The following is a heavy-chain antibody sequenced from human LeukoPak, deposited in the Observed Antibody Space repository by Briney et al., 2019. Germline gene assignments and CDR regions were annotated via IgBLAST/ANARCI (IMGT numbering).Heavy chain of an antibody. CDR1: GFTFSSYA. CDR2: ISGSGGST. V-gene: IGHV3-23*01. Sequence: GGSLILSCAASGFTFSSYAMSRVRQAPGKGLEWVSAISGSGGSTYYADSVKGRFTISRDNSKNTLYLQMNSLRAEDTAVYYCAKGPYYYGSGEEAGVYYWGQGTLVTVSS. J-gene: IGHJ4*02. CDR3: AKGPYYYGSGEEAGVYY. D-gene: IGHD3-10*01.